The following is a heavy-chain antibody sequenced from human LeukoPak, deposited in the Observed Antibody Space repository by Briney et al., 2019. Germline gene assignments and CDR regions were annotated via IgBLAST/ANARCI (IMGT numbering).Heavy chain of an antibody. D-gene: IGHD4-23*01. CDR2: IYYSGST. Sequence: SETLSLTCTVSGGSISSGDYYWSWIRQPPGKGLEWIGYIYYSGSTYYNPSLKSRVTISVDTSKNQFSLKLSSVTAADTAVYYCARVVTRGYFDYWGQGTLVTASS. CDR3: ARVVTRGYFDY. V-gene: IGHV4-30-4*08. CDR1: GGSISSGDYY. J-gene: IGHJ4*02.